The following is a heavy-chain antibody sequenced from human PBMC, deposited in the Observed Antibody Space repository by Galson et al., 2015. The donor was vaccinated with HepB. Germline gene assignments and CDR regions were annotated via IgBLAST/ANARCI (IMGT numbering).Heavy chain of an antibody. V-gene: IGHV3-30*03. CDR2: ISYDGSNK. CDR3: VRGYGSGSSYPGF. CDR1: GFTFSNYE. D-gene: IGHD3-10*01. J-gene: IGHJ4*02. Sequence: SLRLSCAASGFTFSNYEIHWVRQAPGKGLEWVAFISYDGSNKYADSVKGRFTVSRDNSKNTVYLQMNSLRAEDTAVYYCVRGYGSGSSYPGFWGQGTLVTVSS.